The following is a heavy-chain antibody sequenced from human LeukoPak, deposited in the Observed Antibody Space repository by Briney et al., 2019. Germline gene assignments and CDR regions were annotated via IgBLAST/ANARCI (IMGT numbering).Heavy chain of an antibody. CDR3: ARDYSRGTAVSGPIYFDY. D-gene: IGHD1-14*01. CDR1: GYTFTGYY. J-gene: IGHJ4*02. Sequence: SVKVSCKASGYTFTGYYMHWVRQAPGQGLEWMGWINPNSGGTNYAQKFQGRVTMTRDTSISTAYMELSRLRSDDTAVYYCARDYSRGTAVSGPIYFDYWGQGTLVTVSS. CDR2: INPNSGGT. V-gene: IGHV1-2*02.